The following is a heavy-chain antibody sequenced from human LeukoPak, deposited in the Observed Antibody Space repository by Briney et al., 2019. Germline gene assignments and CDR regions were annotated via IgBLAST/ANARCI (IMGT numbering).Heavy chain of an antibody. V-gene: IGHV3-30-3*01. CDR3: AKDRGPMMVVVGDAFDI. D-gene: IGHD3-22*01. CDR1: GFTFGSYA. Sequence: GGSLRLSCAASGFTFGSYAMHWVRQAPGKGLEWVAVISYDGSNKYYADSVKGRFTISRDNSKNTLYLQMNSLRAEDTAVYYCAKDRGPMMVVVGDAFDIWGQGTMVTVSS. J-gene: IGHJ3*02. CDR2: ISYDGSNK.